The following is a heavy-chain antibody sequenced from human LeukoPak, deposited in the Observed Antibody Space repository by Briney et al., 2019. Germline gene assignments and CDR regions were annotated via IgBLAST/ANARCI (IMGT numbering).Heavy chain of an antibody. J-gene: IGHJ5*02. CDR3: AKPPPNWNDGWFDP. D-gene: IGHD1-1*01. V-gene: IGHV3-23*01. CDR1: GFTFSSYA. Sequence: ARGSLRLSCAASGFTFSSYAMSWVRQAPGKGLEWVSAISGSGGSTYYADSVKGRFTISRDNSKNTLYLQMNSLRAEDTAVYYCAKPPPNWNDGWFDPWGQGTLVTVSS. CDR2: ISGSGGST.